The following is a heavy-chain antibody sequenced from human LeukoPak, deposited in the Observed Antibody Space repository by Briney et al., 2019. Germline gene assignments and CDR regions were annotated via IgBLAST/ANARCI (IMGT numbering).Heavy chain of an antibody. D-gene: IGHD5-12*01. V-gene: IGHV3-23*01. CDR2: IIGSSGAT. Sequence: GGSLRLSCAASGFSLTNFAMSWIRQAPGKGLEWVSLIIGSSGATFYADSVKGRFTISRDNSKNWLYLQMNGLRAEDTALYYCAKGAYDYIEMGYFDYWGHGT. J-gene: IGHJ4*01. CDR1: GFSLTNFA. CDR3: AKGAYDYIEMGYFDY.